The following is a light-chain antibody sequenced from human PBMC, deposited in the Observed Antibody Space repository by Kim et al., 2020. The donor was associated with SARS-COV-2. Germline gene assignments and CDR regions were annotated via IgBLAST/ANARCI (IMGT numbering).Light chain of an antibody. V-gene: IGLV1-40*01. CDR2: GNS. CDR3: QSYDSSLSVV. CDR1: SSNIGAGYD. J-gene: IGLJ2*01. Sequence: GKRVTISGTGGSSNIGAGYDVHWYPQLPGTAPKLLIYGNSNRPSGVPDRFSGSKSGTSASLAITGLQAEDEADYYCQSYDSSLSVVFGGGTQLTVL.